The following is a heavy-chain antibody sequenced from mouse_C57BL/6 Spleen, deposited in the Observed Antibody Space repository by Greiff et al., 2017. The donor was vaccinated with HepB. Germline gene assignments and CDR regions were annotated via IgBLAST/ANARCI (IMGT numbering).Heavy chain of an antibody. CDR3: ARGHYGNIAMDY. V-gene: IGHV1-39*01. CDR1: GYSFTDYN. J-gene: IGHJ4*01. Sequence: VQLQQSGPELVKPGASVKISCKASGYSFTDYNMNWVKQSNGKSLEWIGVINPNYGTTSYNQKFKGKATLTVDQSSRTAYMQLNSMTSEDSAVYDCARGHYGNIAMDYRGQGTSVTVSS. CDR2: INPNYGTT. D-gene: IGHD2-1*01.